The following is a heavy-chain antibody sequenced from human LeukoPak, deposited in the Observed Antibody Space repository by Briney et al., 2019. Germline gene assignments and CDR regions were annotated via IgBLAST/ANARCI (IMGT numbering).Heavy chain of an antibody. CDR2: MNPNSGNT. CDR3: ARAAVATRRGSWFDP. CDR1: GYTFTNDD. V-gene: IGHV1-8*01. D-gene: IGHD5-12*01. Sequence: GASVKVSRKPSGYTFTNDDIDWVRQATGQGLEWMGWMNPNSGNTGYAQKFQGRVTMTRNTSINTAYMELSSLRSEDTAVYYCARAAVATRRGSWFDPWGQGTLVTVSS. J-gene: IGHJ5*02.